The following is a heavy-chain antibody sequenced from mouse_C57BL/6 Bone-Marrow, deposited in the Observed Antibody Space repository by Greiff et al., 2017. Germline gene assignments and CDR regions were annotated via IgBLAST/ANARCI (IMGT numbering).Heavy chain of an antibody. CDR2: IYPGSGST. CDR3: TRWGTTVVATRIAMDY. V-gene: IGHV1-55*01. J-gene: IGHJ4*01. D-gene: IGHD1-1*01. Sequence: VQLQQPGAELVKPGASVKMSCKASGYTFTSYWITWVKQRPGQGLEWIGDIYPGSGSTNYNEKFKSKATLTVDTSSSTAYMQLSSLTSEDSAVYCGTRWGTTVVATRIAMDYWGQGTAGTVSS. CDR1: GYTFTSYW.